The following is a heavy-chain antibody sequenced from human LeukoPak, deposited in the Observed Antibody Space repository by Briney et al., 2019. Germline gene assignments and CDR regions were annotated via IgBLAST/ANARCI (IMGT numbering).Heavy chain of an antibody. D-gene: IGHD3-9*01. CDR2: IYYSGST. Sequence: SETLSLTCTVSGGSISSYYWSWIRQPPGKGLEWIGYIYYSGSTNYNPSLKSRVTISVDTSKNQFSLKLSSVTAADTAVYYCARVMDYDILTGYYIRWFDPWGQGTLVTVSS. J-gene: IGHJ5*02. V-gene: IGHV4-59*01. CDR3: ARVMDYDILTGYYIRWFDP. CDR1: GGSISSYY.